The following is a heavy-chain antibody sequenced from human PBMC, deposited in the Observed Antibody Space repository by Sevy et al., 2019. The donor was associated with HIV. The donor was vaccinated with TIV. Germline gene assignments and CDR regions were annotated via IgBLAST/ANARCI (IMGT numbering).Heavy chain of an antibody. CDR3: ARGDYYDSRGFDY. V-gene: IGHV4-31*03. J-gene: IGHJ4*02. Sequence: SETLSLTCTVSGGSISSGGYYWSWIRQHPGKGLEWIGYIYYSWSTYYNPSLKSRVTISVDTSKNQFSLKLSSVTAADTAVYYCARGDYYDSRGFDYWGQGTLVTVSS. CDR2: IYYSWST. D-gene: IGHD3-22*01. CDR1: GGSISSGGYY.